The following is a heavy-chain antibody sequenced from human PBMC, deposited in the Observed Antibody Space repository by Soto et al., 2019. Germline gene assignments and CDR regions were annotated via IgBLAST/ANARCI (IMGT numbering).Heavy chain of an antibody. J-gene: IGHJ5*02. CDR3: ARGIAAAKNWFDP. Sequence: PGGSLRLSCAASGFTFSSYWMHWVRQAPGKGLVWVSRINSDGSSTSYADSVKGRFTISRDNAKNTLYLQMNSLRAEDTAVYYCARGIAAAKNWFDPWGQGTLVTVS. CDR2: INSDGSST. D-gene: IGHD6-13*01. V-gene: IGHV3-74*01. CDR1: GFTFSSYW.